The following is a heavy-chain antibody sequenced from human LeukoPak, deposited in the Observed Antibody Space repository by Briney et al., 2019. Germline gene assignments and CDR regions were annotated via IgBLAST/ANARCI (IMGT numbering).Heavy chain of an antibody. CDR2: INHSGST. V-gene: IGHV4-34*01. J-gene: IGHJ4*02. Sequence: PSETLSLTCAVYGGSLSGYYWSWIRQPPGKGLEWIGEINHSGSTNYNPSLKSRVTISVDTSKNQFSLKLSSVTAADTAVYYCARDHSPGYCSGGSCSYFDYWGQGTLVTVSS. CDR3: ARDHSPGYCSGGSCSYFDY. D-gene: IGHD2-15*01. CDR1: GGSLSGYY.